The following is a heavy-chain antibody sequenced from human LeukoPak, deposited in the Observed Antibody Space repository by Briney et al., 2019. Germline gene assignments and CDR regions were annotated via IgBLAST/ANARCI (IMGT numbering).Heavy chain of an antibody. CDR3: AKGAGWYPY. V-gene: IGHV4-59*01. CDR2: IHYSGST. J-gene: IGHJ4*02. Sequence: SETLSLTCTVSGGSINSDYWSWLRQPPGKGLEWIAYIHYSGSTNYNPSLKSRATISLDTSNNQFSLKLTSVTAADTAVYYCAKGAGWYPYWGRGTLVTVSS. D-gene: IGHD6-19*01. CDR1: GGSINSDY.